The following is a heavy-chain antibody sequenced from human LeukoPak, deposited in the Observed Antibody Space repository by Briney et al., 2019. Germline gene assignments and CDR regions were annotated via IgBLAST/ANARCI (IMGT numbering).Heavy chain of an antibody. CDR1: GYTFTGYY. CDR3: ARESSDGSGSFDY. Sequence: EASVKVSCKASGYTFTGYYIHWVRQAPGQGLEWVGRINPNSGGTNYAQKFQNRVTMTRDTSISTAYMELSRLISDDMAVYYCARESSDGSGSFDYWGQGTLVTVSS. J-gene: IGHJ4*02. CDR2: INPNSGGT. D-gene: IGHD3-10*01. V-gene: IGHV1-2*06.